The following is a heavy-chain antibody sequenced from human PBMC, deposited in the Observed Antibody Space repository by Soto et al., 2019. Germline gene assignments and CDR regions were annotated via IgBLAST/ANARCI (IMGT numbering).Heavy chain of an antibody. CDR1: GGSICSYY. CDR2: IYYSGST. CDR3: ASHIGNWFDP. V-gene: IGHV4-59*01. Sequence: SETLSLTCTVSGGSICSYYWSWIRQPPGKGLEWIGYIYYSGSTNYNPSLKSRVTISVDTSKNQFSLKLSSVTAADTAVYYCASHIGNWFDPWGQGTLVTVSS. D-gene: IGHD2-21*01. J-gene: IGHJ5*02.